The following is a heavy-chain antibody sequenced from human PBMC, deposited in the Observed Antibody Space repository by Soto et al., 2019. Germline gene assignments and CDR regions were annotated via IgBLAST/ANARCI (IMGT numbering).Heavy chain of an antibody. V-gene: IGHV4-34*01. CDR3: ARGNPPSYYYYGMDV. Sequence: SETLSLTCAVYGGSFSGYYWSWIRQPPGKGLEWIGEINHSGSTNYNPSLKSRVTISVDTSKNQFSLKLSSVTAADTAVYYCARGNPPSYYYYGMDVWGQGTTVTVSS. CDR2: INHSGST. J-gene: IGHJ6*02. CDR1: GGSFSGYY.